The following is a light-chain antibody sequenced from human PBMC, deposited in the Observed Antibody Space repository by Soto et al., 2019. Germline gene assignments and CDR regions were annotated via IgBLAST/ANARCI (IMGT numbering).Light chain of an antibody. J-gene: IGKJ2*01. CDR3: QQYYSIPFT. CDR1: QSVLYNSNNKNH. V-gene: IGKV4-1*01. Sequence: DFVMTQAPDSLAVSLGESATINCKSSQSVLYNSNNKNHLGWFQQKPGHPPKLLIYGASFRPSGVPDRFSGSGSGTDFTLTISSLQAEDVAIYYCQQYYSIPFTFGQGTKLEI. CDR2: GAS.